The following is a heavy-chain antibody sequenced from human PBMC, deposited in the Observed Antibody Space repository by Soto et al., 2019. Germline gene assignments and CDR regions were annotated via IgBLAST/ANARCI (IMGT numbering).Heavy chain of an antibody. J-gene: IGHJ4*02. CDR3: AKDLAAAPSGFDY. CDR2: LSHDGSNK. Sequence: GGALRLSCAACVFTLSSYGMGWVRQAPGKGLELVAVLSHDGSNKDYVDSGNGRFTISRDNSKNTLYLQMNSLSAEDTAVYYCAKDLAAAPSGFDYRGQGTMFTGSS. CDR1: VFTLSSYG. V-gene: IGHV3-30*18. D-gene: IGHD6-13*01.